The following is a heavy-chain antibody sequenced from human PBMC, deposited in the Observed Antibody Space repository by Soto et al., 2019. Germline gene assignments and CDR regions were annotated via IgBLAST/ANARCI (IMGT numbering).Heavy chain of an antibody. CDR2: IYYSGST. CDR3: ARDKGWFPTTNGMDV. Sequence: SETLSLTCTVSGGSISSGSYYWGWIRQPPGKGLEWIGSIYYSGSTYYNPSLKSRVTISVDTSKNQFSLKLSSVTAADTAVYYCARDKGWFPTTNGMDVWGQGTTVTVSS. J-gene: IGHJ6*02. CDR1: GGSISSGSYY. D-gene: IGHD1-26*01. V-gene: IGHV4-39*02.